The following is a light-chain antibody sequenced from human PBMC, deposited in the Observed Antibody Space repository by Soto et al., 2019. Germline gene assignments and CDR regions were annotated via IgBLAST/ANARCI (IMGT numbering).Light chain of an antibody. CDR3: QQYNTWPLT. V-gene: IGKV3-15*01. CDR1: QPISRN. CDR2: GAS. Sequence: EIVMTQSPATLSVSPGQGATLSCRASQPISRNLAWYQQKPGQAPRLLIHGASYRATGIPDRFSGRGSGTEFTLAISRLQSEDFAVYYCQQYNTWPLTFGGGTKVDIK. J-gene: IGKJ4*01.